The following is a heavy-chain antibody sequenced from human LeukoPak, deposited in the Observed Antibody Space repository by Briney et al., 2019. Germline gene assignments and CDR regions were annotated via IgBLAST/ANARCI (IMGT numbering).Heavy chain of an antibody. CDR3: ARSMYSTNADS. CDR2: MYYSGST. Sequence: SETLSLTCTVPGGSISSSSYFWGWIRQPPGKGLEWIGSMYYSGSTYYNPSLKSRVTISVDTSKNHLSLRLSSVTAADTAVYYCARSMYSTNADSWGQGTLVTVSS. D-gene: IGHD6-13*01. V-gene: IGHV4-39*02. CDR1: GGSISSSSYF. J-gene: IGHJ4*02.